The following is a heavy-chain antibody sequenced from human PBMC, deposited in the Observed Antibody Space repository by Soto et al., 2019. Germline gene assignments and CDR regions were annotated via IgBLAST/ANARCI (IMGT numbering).Heavy chain of an antibody. J-gene: IGHJ6*02. CDR1: GFTFSSYG. CDR2: ISYDRSNK. D-gene: IGHD3-3*01. V-gene: IGHV3-30*18. Sequence: GGSLRLSCAASGFTFSSYGMHWVRQAPGKGLEWVAVISYDRSNKYYADSVKGRFTISRDNSKNTLYLQMNSLRAEDTAVYYCAKIITIFGVVLLRAPGVYGMDVWGQGTTVTVSS. CDR3: AKIITIFGVVLLRAPGVYGMDV.